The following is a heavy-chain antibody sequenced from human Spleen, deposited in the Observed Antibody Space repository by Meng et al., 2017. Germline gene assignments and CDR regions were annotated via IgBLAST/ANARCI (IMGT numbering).Heavy chain of an antibody. CDR1: GYTFTSHW. CDR2: ISAYNGVS. V-gene: IGHV1-18*04. D-gene: IGHD4-11*01. J-gene: IGHJ4*02. Sequence: QLHLVQSGAEVKKPGASVKVSCKASGYTFTSHWMHWVRQAPGQGLEWMGWISAYNGVSSYAEKFQGRVTMTADTATNTAYLDLRSLRSDDTAVYFCARVSTSYNNQRFDYWGQGTLVTVSS. CDR3: ARVSTSYNNQRFDY.